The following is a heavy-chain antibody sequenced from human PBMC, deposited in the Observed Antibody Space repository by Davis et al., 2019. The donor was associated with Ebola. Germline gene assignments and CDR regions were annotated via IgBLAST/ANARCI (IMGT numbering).Heavy chain of an antibody. CDR2: IYYSGST. Sequence: SETLSLTCTVSGGSISSGDYYWSWIRQPPGKGLEWIGYIYYSGSTYYNPSLKSRVTISVDTSKNQFSLKLSSVTAADTAVYYCARHHQSGYSYGYLAGYYYGMDVWGQGTTVTVSS. CDR3: ARHHQSGYSYGYLAGYYYGMDV. J-gene: IGHJ6*02. V-gene: IGHV4-30-4*01. D-gene: IGHD5-18*01. CDR1: GGSISSGDYY.